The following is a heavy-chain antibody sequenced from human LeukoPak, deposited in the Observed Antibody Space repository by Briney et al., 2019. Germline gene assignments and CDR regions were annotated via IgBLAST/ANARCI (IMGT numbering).Heavy chain of an antibody. CDR1: GGSISSYY. D-gene: IGHD3-22*01. CDR2: IYYSGST. Sequence: SETLSLTCTVSGGSISSYYWSWIRQPPGKGLEWIGYIYYSGSTNYNPSLKSRVTISVDTSKNQFSLKLSSVTAADTAVYYCAGYYYDSSGCGTVTPLFDYWGQGTLVTVSS. CDR3: AGYYYDSSGCGTVTPLFDY. J-gene: IGHJ4*02. V-gene: IGHV4-59*08.